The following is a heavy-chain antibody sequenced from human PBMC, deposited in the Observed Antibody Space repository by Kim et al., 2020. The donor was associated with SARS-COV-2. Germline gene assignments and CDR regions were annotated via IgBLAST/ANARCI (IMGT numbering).Heavy chain of an antibody. Sequence: GGSLRLSCAASGFAFSGHSMAWVRQAPGKGLEWVSALSSGGDDSYYADSVKGRFTVSRDNSKNTLYLHLNSLRVEDTAVYYCAKGRHGVRYYGMDVWGQGTTVSVSS. D-gene: IGHD2-8*01. CDR3: AKGRHGVRYYGMDV. J-gene: IGHJ6*02. CDR1: GFAFSGHS. CDR2: LSSGGDDS. V-gene: IGHV3-23*01.